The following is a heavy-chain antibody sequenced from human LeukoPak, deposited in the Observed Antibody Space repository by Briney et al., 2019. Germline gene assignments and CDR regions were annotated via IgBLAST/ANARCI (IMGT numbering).Heavy chain of an antibody. CDR3: ARTPSLRYFDRLNPTEYYFDY. V-gene: IGHV1-18*04. D-gene: IGHD3-9*01. CDR1: GYTFTGYY. Sequence: RASVEVSCKASGYTFTGYYMHWVRQAPGQGLEWMGWISAYNGNTNYAQKLQGRVTMTTDTSTSTAYMELRSLRSDDTAVYYCARTPSLRYFDRLNPTEYYFDYWGQGTLVTVSS. J-gene: IGHJ4*02. CDR2: ISAYNGNT.